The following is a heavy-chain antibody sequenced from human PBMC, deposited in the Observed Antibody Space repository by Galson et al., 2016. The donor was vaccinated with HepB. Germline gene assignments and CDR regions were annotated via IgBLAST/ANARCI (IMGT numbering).Heavy chain of an antibody. V-gene: IGHV4-4*02. CDR3: ARVDSQIELWVLKNPGDYYGMDV. CDR2: ISHSGIT. J-gene: IGHJ6*02. CDR1: GGSFSRFNW. D-gene: IGHD3-16*01. Sequence: SETLSLTCAVSGGSFSRFNWWSWVRQPPGKGLEWIGEISHSGITKYNPSLKSRVTISIDKSKNQFSLRLTSVTAADTAVYYCARVDSQIELWVLKNPGDYYGMDVWGRGTTVTVSS.